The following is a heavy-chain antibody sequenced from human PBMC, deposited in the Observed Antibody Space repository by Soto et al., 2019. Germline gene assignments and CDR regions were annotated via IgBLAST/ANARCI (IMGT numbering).Heavy chain of an antibody. CDR3: VVAAQPYYFDY. D-gene: IGHD2-15*01. V-gene: IGHV1-18*01. Sequence: ASVKVCCKTSGYTFSDYGVSWVRQAPGQGLEWMGWINTFNGNTKYEQKFQGRVTMTTDTSTSTAYMEVRSLRFDDTAVYYCVVAAQPYYFDYWGQGTLVTVSS. CDR1: GYTFSDYG. J-gene: IGHJ4*02. CDR2: INTFNGNT.